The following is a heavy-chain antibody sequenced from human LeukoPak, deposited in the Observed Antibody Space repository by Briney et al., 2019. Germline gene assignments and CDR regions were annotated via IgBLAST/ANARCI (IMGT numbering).Heavy chain of an antibody. CDR3: ASGYYDYVWGSYRPLDY. CDR2: IYYSGST. V-gene: IGHV4-34*01. CDR1: GGSFSGYY. D-gene: IGHD3-16*02. Sequence: SETLSLTCAVYGGSFSGYYWSWIRQPPGKGLEWIGSIYYSGSTYYNPSLKSRVTISVDTSKNQFSLKLSSVTAADTAVYYCASGYYDYVWGSYRPLDYWGQGTLVTVSS. J-gene: IGHJ4*02.